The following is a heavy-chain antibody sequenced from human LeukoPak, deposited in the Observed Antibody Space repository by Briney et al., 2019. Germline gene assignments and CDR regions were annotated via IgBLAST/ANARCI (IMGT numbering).Heavy chain of an antibody. J-gene: IGHJ4*02. Sequence: PGGSLRLSCTASGFPFIEYSMNWVRQVPGKGLEWISYIGIDSGNTKYADSVRGRFTISEDKAKNSLYLQMNSLRVEDTAVYYCARDHNYAFENWGQGTLVSVAS. CDR1: GFPFIEYS. CDR3: ARDHNYAFEN. CDR2: IGIDSGNT. V-gene: IGHV3-48*01. D-gene: IGHD1-1*01.